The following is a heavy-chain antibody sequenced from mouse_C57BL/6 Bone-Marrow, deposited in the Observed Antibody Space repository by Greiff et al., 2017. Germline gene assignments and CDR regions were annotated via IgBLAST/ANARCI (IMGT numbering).Heavy chain of an antibody. CDR1: GYTFTSYT. CDR2: INPSSGYT. D-gene: IGHD2-1*01. CDR3: AREELYYGNFYAMDY. J-gene: IGHJ4*01. Sequence: VQLQQSGAELARPGASVKMSCKASGYTFTSYTMHWVKQRPGQGLEWIGYINPSSGYTKYNQKFKDKATLTADKSSSTAYMQLSSLTSEDSAVYYCAREELYYGNFYAMDYWGQGTSVTVSS. V-gene: IGHV1-4*01.